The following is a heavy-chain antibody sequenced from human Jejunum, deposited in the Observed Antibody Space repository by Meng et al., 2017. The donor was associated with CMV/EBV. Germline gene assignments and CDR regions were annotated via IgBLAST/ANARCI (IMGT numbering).Heavy chain of an antibody. Sequence: GFSVTNAGIRWVGRDPGKGLEWGAGIWSHGSNEYYADSVKGRFTISRDDSKSTVYLQMNSLRAEDTALYYCAKDGTGGNSGFHYYWGQGTLVTVSS. J-gene: IGHJ4*02. CDR2: IWSHGSNE. CDR1: GFSVTNAG. D-gene: IGHD4-23*01. V-gene: IGHV3-33*06. CDR3: AKDGTGGNSGFHYY.